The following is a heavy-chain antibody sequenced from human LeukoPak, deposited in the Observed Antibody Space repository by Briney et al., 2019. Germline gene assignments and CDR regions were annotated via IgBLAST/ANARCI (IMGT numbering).Heavy chain of an antibody. J-gene: IGHJ3*01. CDR1: GFTFSSYA. D-gene: IGHD1-26*01. CDR3: ARVGGSDVFDACDL. V-gene: IGHV3-64*01. Sequence: PGGSLRLSCAASGFTFSSYAMSWVRQAPGKGLEYVSAISSNGGSTYYANSVKGRFTISRDNSKNTLYLQMGSLRAEDMAVYYCARVGGSDVFDACDLWGGGTMVSVSS. CDR2: ISSNGGST.